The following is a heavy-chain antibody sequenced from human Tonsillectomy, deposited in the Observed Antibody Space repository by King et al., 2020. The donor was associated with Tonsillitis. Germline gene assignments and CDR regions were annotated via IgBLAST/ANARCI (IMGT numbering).Heavy chain of an antibody. V-gene: IGHV4-34*01. CDR3: ARGGYGNYFDS. Sequence: VQLQQWGAGLLKPSETLSLTCAVHGGSLSGYYWSWTRQPPGMGLEWIGEINHSGSPNYNPSLKSRVTISGDTSKNPFPLKLGSVTAADTAVYYCARGGYGNYFDSWGQGTLVIVSS. D-gene: IGHD5-18*01. CDR1: GGSLSGYY. J-gene: IGHJ4*02. CDR2: INHSGSP.